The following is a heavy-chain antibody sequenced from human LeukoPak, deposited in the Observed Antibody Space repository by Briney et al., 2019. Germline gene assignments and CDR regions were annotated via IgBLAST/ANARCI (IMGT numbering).Heavy chain of an antibody. Sequence: SGPMLVNPTQTLTLTCTFSGFSLSSSGVGVGWIRQPPGKALEWLALVFSNGDKRYSPSLKSRLTITKDTSKNQVVLTMTNMDPVDTATYYCAHSMYYYDSSGSLFDYWGQGTLVTVSS. CDR2: VFSNGDK. V-gene: IGHV2-5*01. CDR3: AHSMYYYDSSGSLFDY. J-gene: IGHJ4*02. CDR1: GFSLSSSGVG. D-gene: IGHD3-22*01.